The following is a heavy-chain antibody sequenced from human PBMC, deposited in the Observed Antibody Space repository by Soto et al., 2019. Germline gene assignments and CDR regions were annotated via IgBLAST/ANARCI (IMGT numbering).Heavy chain of an antibody. V-gene: IGHV3-49*04. J-gene: IGHJ6*02. Sequence: PEGSMRLSCTGSSFTLGAYTMSWVRHAQRKGLEWVGSIRSSAYGAPTDVAASVKGRFTISREESNGTAYLRRKSLNTEDVAVYYCARIKEWRIRRRFRYYGMDVWGQGTTVTVSS. D-gene: IGHD3-3*01. CDR2: IRSSAYGAPT. CDR3: ARIKEWRIRRRFRYYGMDV. CDR1: SFTLGAYT.